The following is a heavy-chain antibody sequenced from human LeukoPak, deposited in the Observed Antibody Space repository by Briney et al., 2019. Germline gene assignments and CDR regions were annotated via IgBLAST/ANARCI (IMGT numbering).Heavy chain of an antibody. V-gene: IGHV4-39*01. CDR2: SYYSGST. CDR1: GGSISSSGYY. J-gene: IGHJ4*02. CDR3: ARFYSYDSSGYYPSYFDH. D-gene: IGHD3-22*01. Sequence: SETLSLTCTVSGGSISSSGYYWGWIRQPPGKGLEWVGSSYYSGSTYYNPSLKSRVTISVDTSKNQFSLKLSCVTAADTAVYYCARFYSYDSSGYYPSYFDHWGPGTLVTVSS.